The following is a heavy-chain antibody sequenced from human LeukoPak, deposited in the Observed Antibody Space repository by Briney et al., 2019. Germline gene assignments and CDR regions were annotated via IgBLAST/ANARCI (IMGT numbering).Heavy chain of an antibody. Sequence: SETLSLTCAVYDGSFSGYYWSWIRQPPGKGLEWIGEINHSGSTNYNPSLKSRVTISVDTSKNQFSLKLSSVTAADTAVYYCARGRHSSGWLRDYWGQGTLVTVSS. CDR2: INHSGST. V-gene: IGHV4-34*01. CDR1: DGSFSGYY. CDR3: ARGRHSSGWLRDY. D-gene: IGHD6-19*01. J-gene: IGHJ4*02.